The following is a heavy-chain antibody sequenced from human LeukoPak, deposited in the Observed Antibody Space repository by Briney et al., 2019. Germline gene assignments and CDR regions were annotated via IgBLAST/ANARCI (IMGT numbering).Heavy chain of an antibody. CDR3: ARDKGYGDFRYWYFDL. Sequence: PGGSLRLSCAASGFTFSSYAMRWVRQAPGKGLEYVSAISSNGGSTYYANSVKGRFTISRDNSKNTLYLQMGSLRAEDMAVYYCARDKGYGDFRYWYFDLWGRGTLVTVSS. V-gene: IGHV3-64*01. J-gene: IGHJ2*01. CDR1: GFTFSSYA. D-gene: IGHD4-17*01. CDR2: ISSNGGST.